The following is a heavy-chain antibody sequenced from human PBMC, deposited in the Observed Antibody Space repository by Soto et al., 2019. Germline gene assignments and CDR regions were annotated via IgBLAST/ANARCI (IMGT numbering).Heavy chain of an antibody. CDR1: GYIFTHYS. CDR2: VNTCPTRIQT. Sequence: QVQLVQSGAEVKKPGASVKLSCKASGYIFTHYSIHWVRQAPGQGLEWMAIVNTCPTRIQTKYTQQGKGRVSVARYTSTGSVYMEMSSLRSEDTDICACSRYLSAADYWGQGTLVTVSS. V-gene: IGHV1-46*03. J-gene: IGHJ4*02. D-gene: IGHD6-13*01. CDR3: SRYLSAADY.